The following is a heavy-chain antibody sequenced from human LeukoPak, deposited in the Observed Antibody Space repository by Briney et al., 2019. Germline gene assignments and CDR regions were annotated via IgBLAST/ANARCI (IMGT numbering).Heavy chain of an antibody. Sequence: GGSLRLSCAASGFTFDSYSMNWVRQAPGKGLEWVSYITSSSSTIYYADSVKGRFTISRDNAKNSLYLQMNSLETEDTAMYYCTTEGLPGTFDYWGQGALVTVSS. J-gene: IGHJ4*02. CDR1: GFTFDSYS. D-gene: IGHD1-7*01. CDR2: ITSSSSTI. V-gene: IGHV3-48*04. CDR3: TTEGLPGTFDY.